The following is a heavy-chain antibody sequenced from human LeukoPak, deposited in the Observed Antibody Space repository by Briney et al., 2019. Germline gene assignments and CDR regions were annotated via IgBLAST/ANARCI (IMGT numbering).Heavy chain of an antibody. CDR3: GRSDGYSHFDF. Sequence: GGSLRLSCGASGFTFRNYWMQWVRHAPGKGPVWGSRINCDGSGTTYAASVKGRFTISRDNAKNTLYLQMNSLRAEDTAMYYCGRSDGYSHFDFWGQGTLVTVSS. CDR2: INCDGSGT. V-gene: IGHV3-74*01. J-gene: IGHJ4*02. CDR1: GFTFRNYW. D-gene: IGHD5-18*01.